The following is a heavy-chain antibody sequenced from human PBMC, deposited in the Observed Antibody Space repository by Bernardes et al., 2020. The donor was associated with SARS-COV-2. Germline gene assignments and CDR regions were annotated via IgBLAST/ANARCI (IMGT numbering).Heavy chain of an antibody. Sequence: SETLSLTCTVSGGSISSDHYWSWIRQPPGKGREWIGYIYNSGMTYYNPSLKSRVTMSVDTSKNQFSLKLSSVTAADTAVYSCARGGGYSGYDPYFFDSWGQGILVTVSS. J-gene: IGHJ4*02. CDR3: ARGGGYSGYDPYFFDS. CDR1: GGSISSDHY. V-gene: IGHV4-30-4*01. D-gene: IGHD5-12*01. CDR2: IYNSGMT.